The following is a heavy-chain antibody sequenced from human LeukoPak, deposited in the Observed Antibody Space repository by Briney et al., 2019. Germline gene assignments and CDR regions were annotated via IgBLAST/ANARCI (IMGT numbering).Heavy chain of an antibody. D-gene: IGHD3-22*01. CDR3: ARDERDQRERWLDAFDL. CDR2: ISGGSHYK. J-gene: IGHJ3*01. Sequence: GGSLRPSCVASGFTFSSYSVAWVRQAPGKGLEWVSSISGGSHYKDYSDSVRGRCTISRDNANNSLYLQLNDLRTEDTAIYFCARDERDQRERWLDAFDLWGQGTVVTVS. CDR1: GFTFSSYS. V-gene: IGHV3-21*06.